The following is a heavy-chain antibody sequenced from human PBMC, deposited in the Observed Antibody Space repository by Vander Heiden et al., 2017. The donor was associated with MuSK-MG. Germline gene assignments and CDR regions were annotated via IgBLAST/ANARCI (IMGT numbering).Heavy chain of an antibody. CDR1: GFTFSSYA. CDR2: ISGPGGST. Sequence: EVQLLESGGGLVQPGGSLRLSCAASGFTFSSYAMSWGRQAPGKGLEWVSSISGPGGSTYHAASVKGRFTISRDNSNNTLYLQMNSVRAEDTALYYCAKDRSSAAGGTRFDPWGQGTLVTVSS. D-gene: IGHD6-13*01. CDR3: AKDRSSAAGGTRFDP. V-gene: IGHV3-23*01. J-gene: IGHJ5*02.